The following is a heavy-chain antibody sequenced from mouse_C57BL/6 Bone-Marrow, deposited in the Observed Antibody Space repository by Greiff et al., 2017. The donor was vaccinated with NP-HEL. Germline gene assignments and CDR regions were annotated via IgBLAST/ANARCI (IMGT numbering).Heavy chain of an antibody. D-gene: IGHD1-1*02. Sequence: EVQLQQSGPELVKPGASVKISCKASGYTFTDYYMNWVKQSHGKSLEWIGDINPNNGGTSYTQKFKGKATLTVDKSSSTAYMELRSLTSEDSAVYYCANLWSFAYWGQGTLVTVSA. J-gene: IGHJ3*01. V-gene: IGHV1-26*01. CDR3: ANLWSFAY. CDR1: GYTFTDYY. CDR2: INPNNGGT.